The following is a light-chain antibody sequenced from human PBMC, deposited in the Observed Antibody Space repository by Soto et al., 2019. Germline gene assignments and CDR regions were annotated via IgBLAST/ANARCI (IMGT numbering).Light chain of an antibody. Sequence: DIQMTQSPSTLSASVGDRVTITCRASQDINYWLAWYQQKPGKAPRLLIQKASTLESGVPSRFTGSRSGTDFTLTISSLQTDDFAAYYCQQYNSYKTFGQGTKVEI. J-gene: IGKJ1*01. CDR1: QDINYW. CDR2: KAS. CDR3: QQYNSYKT. V-gene: IGKV1-5*03.